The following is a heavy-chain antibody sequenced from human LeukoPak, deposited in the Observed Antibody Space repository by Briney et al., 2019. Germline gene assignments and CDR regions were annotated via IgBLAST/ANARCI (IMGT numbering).Heavy chain of an antibody. CDR2: IYPGDSDT. V-gene: IGHV5-51*01. CDR1: GYLFNTYW. J-gene: IGHJ4*02. Sequence: GESLKISCKGSGYLFNTYWIGWVRQMPGKGLEWMGIIYPGDSDTRYSPSFQGQVSISADKSISTAYLQWYSLKASDTAMYYCARHRSSSSPVDYWGQGTLVTVSS. CDR3: ARHRSSSSPVDY. D-gene: IGHD6-6*01.